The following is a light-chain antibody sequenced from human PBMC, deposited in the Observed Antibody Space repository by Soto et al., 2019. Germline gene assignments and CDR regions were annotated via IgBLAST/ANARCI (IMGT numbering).Light chain of an antibody. CDR1: QGISSH. J-gene: IGKJ4*01. V-gene: IGKV1-8*01. Sequence: ALRMTQSPSSFSASTGDRVTITCRASQGISSHLAWYQVKPGKAPRLLIYTSSYLGSGVPSRLIGSGSGTDFALTISSLQSEDFAVYYCQQYFSYPLTFVGGTKVEIK. CDR3: QQYFSYPLT. CDR2: TSS.